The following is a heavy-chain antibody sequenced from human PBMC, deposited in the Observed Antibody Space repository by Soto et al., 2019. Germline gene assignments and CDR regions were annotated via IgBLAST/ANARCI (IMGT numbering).Heavy chain of an antibody. V-gene: IGHV4-59*01. CDR1: GGSIRSYY. J-gene: IGHJ3*02. D-gene: IGHD1-7*01. CDR3: AGNYGHAFDS. Sequence: QVQLQESGPGLVKPSETLSLTCTVSGGSIRSYYWSWIRQPPGKGLERIGYIYHSGSTNYNPSLKSRVTISVDTSKNQFSLKLSSVTAADTAVYYSAGNYGHAFDSWGQETRVTVSS. CDR2: IYHSGST.